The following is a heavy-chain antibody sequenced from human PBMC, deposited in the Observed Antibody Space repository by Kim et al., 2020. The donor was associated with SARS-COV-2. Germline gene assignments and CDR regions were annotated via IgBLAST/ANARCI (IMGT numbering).Heavy chain of an antibody. J-gene: IGHJ4*02. Sequence: ADSVKGRFTISRDNSKNTLYLQMNSLRAEDTAVYYCAKGTSYSSSWYGKDWGQGTLVTVSS. D-gene: IGHD6-13*01. V-gene: IGHV3-23*01. CDR3: AKGTSYSSSWYGKD.